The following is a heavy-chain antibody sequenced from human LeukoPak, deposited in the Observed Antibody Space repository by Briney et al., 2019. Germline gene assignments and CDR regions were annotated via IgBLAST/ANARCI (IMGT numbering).Heavy chain of an antibody. D-gene: IGHD2-15*01. Sequence: GGSLRLSCAAPGFTFSSYAMHWVRQAPGKGLEWVAVISYDGSNKYYADSVKGRFTTSRDNSKNTLYLQMNSLRAEDTAVYYCARDSKYCSGGSCYSWFDPWGQGTLVTVSS. CDR1: GFTFSSYA. V-gene: IGHV3-30*04. J-gene: IGHJ5*02. CDR2: ISYDGSNK. CDR3: ARDSKYCSGGSCYSWFDP.